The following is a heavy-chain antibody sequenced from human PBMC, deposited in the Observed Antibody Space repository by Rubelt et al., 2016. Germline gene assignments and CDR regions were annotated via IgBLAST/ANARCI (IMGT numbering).Heavy chain of an antibody. CDR3: ASGRV. V-gene: IGHV3-53*04. J-gene: IGHJ4*02. D-gene: IGHD3-16*01. CDR1: GFSFSTYA. CDR2: IYSGGST. Sequence: VQLVESGGGVVQPGRSLRLSCAASGFSFSTYAMHWVRQAPGKGLEWVSVIYSGGSTCYADSVKGRFTSPRHTSRNTLYLQRNSLKAEDRAVDYWASGRVWGQGTLVTVSS.